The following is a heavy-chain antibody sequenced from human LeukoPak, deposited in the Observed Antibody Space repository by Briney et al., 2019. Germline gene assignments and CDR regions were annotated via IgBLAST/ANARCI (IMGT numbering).Heavy chain of an antibody. CDR1: GGTFSSYA. J-gene: IGHJ6*04. Sequence: GSSVKVSCKASGGTFSSYAISWVRQAPGQGLEWMGGIIPIFGTANYAQKFQGRVTITADESTSTAYMELSSLRSEDTAVYYCAREITMVRGKSDYYYYCGMDVWGKGTTVTVSS. CDR3: AREITMVRGKSDYYYYCGMDV. D-gene: IGHD3-10*01. V-gene: IGHV1-69*01. CDR2: IIPIFGTA.